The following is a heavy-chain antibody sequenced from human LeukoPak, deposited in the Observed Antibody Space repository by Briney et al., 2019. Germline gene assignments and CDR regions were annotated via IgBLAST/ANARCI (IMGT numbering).Heavy chain of an antibody. CDR2: ISRSSHTI. CDR1: GFTFSDHE. D-gene: IGHD2-21*02. V-gene: IGHV3-48*03. Sequence: GGSLRLSCAASGFTFSDHEMNWVRQAPGKGLEWLSYISRSSHTIFYADSVKGRFTISRDNAKNSLNLQMNSLRAEDTAVYYCARESAVTGKPPSFDYCGQGTLVTVSS. J-gene: IGHJ4*02. CDR3: ARESAVTGKPPSFDY.